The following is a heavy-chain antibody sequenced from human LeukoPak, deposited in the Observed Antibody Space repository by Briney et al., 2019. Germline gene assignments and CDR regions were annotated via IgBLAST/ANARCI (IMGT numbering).Heavy chain of an antibody. J-gene: IGHJ4*02. CDR3: ASDEY. Sequence: SETLSLTCTVSGGTISTSSYHWGWMRQPPGKGLEWIGSFHYSGDTYYNPSLKSRVTISGDTSKNQFSPKLSSVTAADTAVYYCASDEYWGQGTLVTVS. V-gene: IGHV4-39*01. CDR2: FHYSGDT. CDR1: GGTISTSSYH.